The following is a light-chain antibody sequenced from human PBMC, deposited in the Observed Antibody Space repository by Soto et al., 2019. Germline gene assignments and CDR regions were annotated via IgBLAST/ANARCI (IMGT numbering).Light chain of an antibody. CDR2: DAS. J-gene: IGKJ1*01. Sequence: EIVMTQSPLTLPVTPGEPASISCRTSQTVSSSFLAWYQQKPGQAPRLLMFDASNRATDIPDRFSGSGSGTDFTLTIGSLEPEDFAVYYCQQFGSLGTFGQGTKVDIK. CDR3: QQFGSLGT. V-gene: IGKV3-20*01. CDR1: QTVSSSF.